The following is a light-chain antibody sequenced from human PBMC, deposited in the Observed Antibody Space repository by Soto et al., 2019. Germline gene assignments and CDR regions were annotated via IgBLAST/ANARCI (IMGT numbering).Light chain of an antibody. J-gene: IGKJ4*01. CDR3: QQHSAWPLT. Sequence: IVMTQSPATLSVSPGERATLSCRASQSIKNNLLAWYQQKPGLAPRLLIYGVSTRATGIPARFSGSGSGTEFTLTISSLQSEDFALYYCQQHSAWPLTFGGGTKLEI. CDR2: GVS. CDR1: QSIKNN. V-gene: IGKV3-15*01.